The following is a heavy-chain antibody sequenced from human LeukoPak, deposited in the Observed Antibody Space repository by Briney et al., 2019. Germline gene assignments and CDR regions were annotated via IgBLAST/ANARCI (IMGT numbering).Heavy chain of an antibody. CDR2: ISYDGSNK. D-gene: IGHD3-10*01. V-gene: IGHV3-30-3*01. CDR1: GFTFSSYA. J-gene: IGHJ5*01. Sequence: PEGSLKLSCAASGFTFSSYAMHWVRQAPGKGLEWVAVISYDGSNKYYADSVKGRFTISRDNSKNTLYLQMNSLRAEDTAVYYCARDQDRITMVRGVIITENNWFDPWGEGTLASVSS. CDR3: ARDQDRITMVRGVIITENNWFDP.